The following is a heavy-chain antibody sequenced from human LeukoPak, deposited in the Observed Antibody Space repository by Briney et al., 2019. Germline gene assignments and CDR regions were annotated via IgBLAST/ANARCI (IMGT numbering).Heavy chain of an antibody. J-gene: IGHJ4*02. D-gene: IGHD2-2*01. CDR1: GFTFSTYW. Sequence: PGGSLRLSCAASGFTFSTYWMHWVRQAPGQGPVCFSRIYLDGSSRNSADSVKGRFTISRDNANNTVYLQTKNLRPEDTAVYYGARGASARQDYWGQGTLVTVSS. CDR2: IYLDGSSR. CDR3: ARGASARQDY. V-gene: IGHV3-74*01.